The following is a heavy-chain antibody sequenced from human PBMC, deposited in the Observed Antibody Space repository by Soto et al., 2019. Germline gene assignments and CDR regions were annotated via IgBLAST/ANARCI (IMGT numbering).Heavy chain of an antibody. J-gene: IGHJ5*01. CDR3: AIFFSNRSRHTSLTSGLGIPAEPLFRSRHS. CDR2: IYYGGST. Sequence: PPGKVLEWIGYIYYGGSTYYNPSLKSRVTISVDTSKNQFSLKLSSVTAADTAVYYCAIFFSNRSRHTSLTSGLGIPAEPLFRSRHS. V-gene: IGHV4-30-4*01. D-gene: IGHD1-26*01.